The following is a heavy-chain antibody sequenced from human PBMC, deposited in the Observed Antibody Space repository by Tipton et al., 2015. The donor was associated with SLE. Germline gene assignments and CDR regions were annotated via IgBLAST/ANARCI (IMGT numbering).Heavy chain of an antibody. Sequence: LRLSCTVSGGSISSSSYYWGWIRQPPGKGLEWIGSIYYTGSTYHNPSLKSRVTISVDTSKNQFSLKLSSVTAADTAVYYCARFRIESYFDYWGQGTLVTVSS. D-gene: IGHD3-16*02. CDR1: GGSISSSSYY. V-gene: IGHV4-39*07. J-gene: IGHJ4*02. CDR3: ARFRIESYFDY. CDR2: IYYTGST.